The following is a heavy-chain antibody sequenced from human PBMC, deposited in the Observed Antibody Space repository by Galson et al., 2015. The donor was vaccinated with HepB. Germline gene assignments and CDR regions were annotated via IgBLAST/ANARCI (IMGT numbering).Heavy chain of an antibody. J-gene: IGHJ3*01. CDR3: TRSGAGGNAFDF. Sequence: SVKVSCKASEYIFMSYALNWVRQAPGQGLEWMAWINTVTGNPTYAQDFTGRFVFSLDSSVSTAYLQINTLQAEDTAVYFCTRSGAGGNAFDFWGQGTMVTVSS. D-gene: IGHD3-10*01. CDR2: INTVTGNP. V-gene: IGHV7-4-1*02. CDR1: EYIFMSYA.